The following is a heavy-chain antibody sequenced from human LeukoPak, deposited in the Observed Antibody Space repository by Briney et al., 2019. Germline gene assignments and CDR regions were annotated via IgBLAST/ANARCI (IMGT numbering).Heavy chain of an antibody. J-gene: IGHJ4*02. D-gene: IGHD2-15*01. CDR1: GFDFSGFY. V-gene: IGHV3-73*01. Sequence: GGSLRLSCAASGFDFSGFYMHWVRQASGRGLEWVGLVRDKTNSYTTVYAASVKGRFTISRDDSKNTAYLQMNSLKAEDTAVYYCTRQECSGGSCSYIDYWGQGTLVTVSS. CDR3: TRQECSGGSCSYIDY. CDR2: VRDKTNSYTT.